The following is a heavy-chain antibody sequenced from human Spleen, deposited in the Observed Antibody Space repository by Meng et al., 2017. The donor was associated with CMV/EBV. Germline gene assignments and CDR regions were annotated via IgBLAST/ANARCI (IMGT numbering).Heavy chain of an antibody. CDR1: GIIVSGNY. CDR2: IYSGGST. Sequence: GESLKISCAASGIIVSGNYMSWVRQAPGKGLEWVSVIYSGGSTYYADSVKGRFTISRDNSKNTLYLQMNSLRAEDTAVYYCARDWEFGYYYSMDVWGQGTTVTVSS. J-gene: IGHJ6*02. D-gene: IGHD1-26*01. CDR3: ARDWEFGYYYSMDV. V-gene: IGHV3-53*01.